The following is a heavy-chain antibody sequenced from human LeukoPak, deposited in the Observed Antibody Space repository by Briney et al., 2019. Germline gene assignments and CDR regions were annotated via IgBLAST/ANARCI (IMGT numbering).Heavy chain of an antibody. CDR3: VRDKEIATTADLGY. CDR1: GFTFSSYW. J-gene: IGHJ4*02. D-gene: IGHD5-24*01. Sequence: GGSLRLSCAASGFTFSSYWMHWVRQAPGKGLVWVSRINGDGSRTDNADSVKGRFTISRDNAKNKLYLQMNSLRAEDTCVYYCVRDKEIATTADLGYWGQGTLVTVSS. CDR2: INGDGSRT. V-gene: IGHV3-74*01.